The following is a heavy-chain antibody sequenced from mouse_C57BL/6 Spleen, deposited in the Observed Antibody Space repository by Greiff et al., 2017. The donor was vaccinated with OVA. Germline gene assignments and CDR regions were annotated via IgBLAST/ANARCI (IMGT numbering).Heavy chain of an antibody. J-gene: IGHJ2*01. D-gene: IGHD2-4*01. CDR2: IYPRDGST. CDR3: ARAPSYDYDGGYYFDY. V-gene: IGHV1-85*01. Sequence: QVQLQQSGPELVKPGASVKLSCKASGYTFTSYDINWVKQRPGQGLEWIGWIYPRDGSTKYNEKFKGKATLTVDTSSSTAYMELHSLTSEDSAVYFCARAPSYDYDGGYYFDYWGQGTTLTVSS. CDR1: GYTFTSYD.